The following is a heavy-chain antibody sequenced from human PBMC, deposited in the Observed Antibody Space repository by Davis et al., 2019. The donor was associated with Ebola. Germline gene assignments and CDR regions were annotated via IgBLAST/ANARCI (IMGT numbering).Heavy chain of an antibody. D-gene: IGHD6-13*01. CDR1: GFTFSSYG. J-gene: IGHJ5*02. Sequence: GGSLRLSCAASGFTFSSYGMHWVRQAPGKGLEWVALISADGNRNHYADSVKGRFTISRDNSKNTLYLQMSSLRPEDTAMYYCAKSRAAGPRGGNWFDPWGQGTLVTVSS. CDR2: ISADGNRN. V-gene: IGHV3-30*18. CDR3: AKSRAAGPRGGNWFDP.